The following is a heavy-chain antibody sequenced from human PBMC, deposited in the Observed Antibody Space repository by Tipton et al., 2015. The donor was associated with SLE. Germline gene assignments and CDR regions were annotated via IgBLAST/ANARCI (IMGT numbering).Heavy chain of an antibody. CDR2: ISHSGST. D-gene: IGHD2-8*02. V-gene: IGHV4-31*03. CDR3: GRHKCVSRYCPLDY. J-gene: IGHJ4*01. Sequence: TLSLTCSVSGASINSGLYYWSWIRQHPEKGLEWIGYISHSGSTKYNPSLKSRLTLSTDTSKNQFSLSLNSVTAADTAIYYCGRHKCVSRYCPLDYWGHGIQVTVSS. CDR1: GASINSGLYY.